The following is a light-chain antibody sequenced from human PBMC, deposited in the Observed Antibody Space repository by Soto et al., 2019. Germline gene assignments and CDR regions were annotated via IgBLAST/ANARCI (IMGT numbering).Light chain of an antibody. CDR1: SSNIGAGYD. CDR2: GNS. J-gene: IGLJ1*01. CDR3: QSYDSSLSGV. Sequence: QSVLTQPPSVSGAPGQRVTISCTGSSSNIGAGYDVHWYQQLPGTAPKLLIYGNSNRPSGVPDRFSGSKSGTSASLANTGLQAEDEADYYCQSYDSSLSGVFGTGTKVTVL. V-gene: IGLV1-40*01.